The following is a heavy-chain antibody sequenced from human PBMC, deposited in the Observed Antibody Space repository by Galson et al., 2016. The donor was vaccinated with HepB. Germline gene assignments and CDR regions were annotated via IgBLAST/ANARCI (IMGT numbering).Heavy chain of an antibody. J-gene: IGHJ3*02. CDR2: VNDSRST. V-gene: IGHV4-34*01. Sequence: SETLSLTCAVYGGSFSNYYWNWIRQPPGKGLEWIGEVNDSRSTNCNPSLKSRVTISLDTSKNQFSLKLSSVTAADTAVFYCARGLVVSAGGDAFDIWGQGTMVTVSS. CDR1: GGSFSNYY. D-gene: IGHD2-2*01. CDR3: ARGLVVSAGGDAFDI.